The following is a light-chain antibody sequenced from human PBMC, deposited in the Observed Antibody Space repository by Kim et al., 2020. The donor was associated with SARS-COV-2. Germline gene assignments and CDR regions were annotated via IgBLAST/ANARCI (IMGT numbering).Light chain of an antibody. J-gene: IGKJ1*01. CDR1: RNIVRW. V-gene: IGKV1-5*03. Sequence: SASVGNRIAITCRASRNIVRWFAWYQQKPGKAPKLHVYKASTLQSGVPSRFTGSGSGAECTLTINNLQPDDFATYYRQQYHGVWTFGQVTKVDIK. CDR2: KAS. CDR3: QQYHGVWT.